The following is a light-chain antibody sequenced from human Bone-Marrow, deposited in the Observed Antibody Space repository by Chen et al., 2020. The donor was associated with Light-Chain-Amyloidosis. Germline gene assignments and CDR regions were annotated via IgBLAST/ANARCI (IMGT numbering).Light chain of an antibody. CDR2: DDS. V-gene: IGLV3-21*02. CDR1: NIGSTR. Sequence: SYVLTQPSSLSLSPGQTATIACGGNNIGSTRVHWYQQTPGQVPLLVVYDDSDRPSGIPERLSGSNSGNTATLTISRVEAGDEADYYCQVWDRSSDRPVFGGGTKLTVL. CDR3: QVWDRSSDRPV. J-gene: IGLJ3*02.